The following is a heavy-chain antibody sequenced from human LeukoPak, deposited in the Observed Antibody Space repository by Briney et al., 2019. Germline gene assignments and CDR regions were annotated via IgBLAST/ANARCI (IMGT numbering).Heavy chain of an antibody. Sequence: PGGSLRLSCAASGFTFSSYSMNWVRQAPGKGLEWVSSISSSSNYIYYADSLKGRFTISRDNAKNSLYLQMNSLRAEDTAVYYCATGHGVAVGGYYFDYWGQGTLVTVSS. D-gene: IGHD6-19*01. J-gene: IGHJ4*02. CDR1: GFTFSSYS. CDR2: ISSSSNYI. CDR3: ATGHGVAVGGYYFDY. V-gene: IGHV3-21*01.